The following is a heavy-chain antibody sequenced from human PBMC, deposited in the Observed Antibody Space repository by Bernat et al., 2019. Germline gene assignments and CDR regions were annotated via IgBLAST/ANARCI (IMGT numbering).Heavy chain of an antibody. CDR3: ARGGSESYYLIREYGMDV. CDR1: GFTFSSYG. J-gene: IGHJ6*02. Sequence: QVQLVESGGGVVQPGRSLRLSCAASGFTFSSYGMHWVRQAPGKGLEWVAVISYDGSNKYYADSVKGRFTISRDNSKNTLYLQMNSLRAEDTAVYYCARGGSESYYLIREYGMDVWGQGTTVTVSS. D-gene: IGHD3-10*01. CDR2: ISYDGSNK. V-gene: IGHV3-30*03.